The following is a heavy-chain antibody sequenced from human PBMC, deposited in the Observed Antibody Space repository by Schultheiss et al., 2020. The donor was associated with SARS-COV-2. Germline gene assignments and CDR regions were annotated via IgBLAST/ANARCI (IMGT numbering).Heavy chain of an antibody. CDR3: ARLYTSGPEFYFDY. J-gene: IGHJ4*02. CDR2: IYYSGST. CDR1: GGSISSGDYY. Sequence: SETLSLTCTVSGGSISSGDYYWSWIRQPPGKGLEWIGSIYYSGSTYQNPSLKSRVTISVDTSQNQFSLKLTSVTAADAAVYYCARLYTSGPEFYFDYWGQGTLVTVSS. D-gene: IGHD6-19*01. V-gene: IGHV4-39*07.